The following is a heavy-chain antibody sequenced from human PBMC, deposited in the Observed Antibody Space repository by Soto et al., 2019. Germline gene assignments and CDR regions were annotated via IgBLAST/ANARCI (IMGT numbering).Heavy chain of an antibody. CDR2: IYYSGST. J-gene: IGHJ1*01. D-gene: IGHD3-16*01. Sequence: SETLSLTCTVSGGSISSSSYYWGWIRQPPGKGLEWIGSIYYSGSTYYNPSLKSRVTISVDTSKNQFSLKLSSVTAADTAVYYCARGVYVSAYFQHWGQGTLVTVSS. V-gene: IGHV4-39*01. CDR3: ARGVYVSAYFQH. CDR1: GGSISSSSYY.